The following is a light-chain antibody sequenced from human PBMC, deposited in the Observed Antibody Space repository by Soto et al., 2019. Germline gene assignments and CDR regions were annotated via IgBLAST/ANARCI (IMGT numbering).Light chain of an antibody. CDR2: GAS. V-gene: IGKV3-20*01. J-gene: IGKJ1*01. CDR3: QQYNSYS. CDR1: QSVINTY. Sequence: EIVLTQSPGTLSLSPGERATLSCRASQSVINTYLAWYQQKPGQAPRLLIYGASSRATGIPDRFSGSGSGTDFTLTISRLEPEDFATYYCQQYNSYSFGQGTKVDVK.